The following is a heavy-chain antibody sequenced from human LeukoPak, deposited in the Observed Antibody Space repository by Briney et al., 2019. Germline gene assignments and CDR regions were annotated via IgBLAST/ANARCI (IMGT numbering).Heavy chain of an antibody. CDR1: GFTFSSYS. V-gene: IGHV3-21*01. Sequence: GGSLRLSCAASGFTFSSYSMNWVRQAPGKGLEWVSSISSSSSYIYYADSVKGRFTISRDNAKNSLYLQMNSLRAEDTAVYYCAREILGAYSNYFLGHQVEQHWGQGTLVTVSS. CDR3: AREILGAYSNYFLGHQVEQH. CDR2: ISSSSSYI. D-gene: IGHD4-11*01. J-gene: IGHJ4*02.